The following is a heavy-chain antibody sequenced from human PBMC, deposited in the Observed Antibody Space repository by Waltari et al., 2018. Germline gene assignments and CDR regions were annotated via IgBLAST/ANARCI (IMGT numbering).Heavy chain of an antibody. D-gene: IGHD6-19*01. Sequence: QVQLVQSGAEVKKPGASVKVSCKASGYTFTSYYMHWVRQAPGQGLEWMGIINPSGGSTSYAQKFQGRVTMTRDTSTSTGYMELSSLRSEDTAVYYCARVSRIAVAGNYYGMDVWGQGTTVTVSS. CDR1: GYTFTSYY. V-gene: IGHV1-46*01. CDR3: ARVSRIAVAGNYYGMDV. CDR2: INPSGGST. J-gene: IGHJ6*02.